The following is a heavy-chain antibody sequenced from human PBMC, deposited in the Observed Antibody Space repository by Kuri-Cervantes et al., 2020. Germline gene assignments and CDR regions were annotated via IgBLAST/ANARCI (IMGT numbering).Heavy chain of an antibody. CDR2: ISWNSGSI. Sequence: SLKISCAASGFTFSSYSMNWVRQAPGKGLEWVSGISWNSGSIGYADSVKGRFTISRDNAKNSLYLQMNSLRAEDTAVYYCAKDQGTGDVLPSDWGQGTLVTVSS. V-gene: IGHV3-9*01. D-gene: IGHD7-27*01. J-gene: IGHJ4*02. CDR3: AKDQGTGDVLPSD. CDR1: GFTFSSYS.